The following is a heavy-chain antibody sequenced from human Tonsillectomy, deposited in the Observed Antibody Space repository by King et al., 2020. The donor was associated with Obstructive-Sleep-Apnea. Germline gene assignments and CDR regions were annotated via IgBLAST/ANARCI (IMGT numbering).Heavy chain of an antibody. CDR1: GFSLNSGTTG. Sequence: TLKESGPTLVEPTQTLTVTCTFSGFSLNSGTTGVCWIRQPPGKALQWLGLIFSDDDKRYSPSLESRLTFAKATTENQVVLILTNMDSLDTATYYCVHSTKGGTWPLFEFWGQGTLVTVSS. CDR2: IFSDDDK. D-gene: IGHD1-1*01. V-gene: IGHV2-5*02. J-gene: IGHJ4*02. CDR3: VHSTKGGTWPLFEF.